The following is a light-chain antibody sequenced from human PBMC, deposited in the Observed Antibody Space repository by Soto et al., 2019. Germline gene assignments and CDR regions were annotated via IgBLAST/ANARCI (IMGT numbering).Light chain of an antibody. CDR2: GVS. V-gene: IGKV3D-11*01. J-gene: IGKJ4*01. CDR1: QGIGDT. Sequence: EIVMTQSPATLSVSPGEGATLSCRASQGIGDTLTWYQQKPGQTPRLLIYGVSNRAPGIPDRFSGSGSGTDFTLTISSLEPEDFAVYYCQQRSNWLLTFGGGTKVDI. CDR3: QQRSNWLLT.